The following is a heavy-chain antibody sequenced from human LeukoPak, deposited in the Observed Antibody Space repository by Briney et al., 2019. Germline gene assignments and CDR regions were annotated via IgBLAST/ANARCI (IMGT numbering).Heavy chain of an antibody. CDR1: GYTLTELS. CDR3: AREWEGEAFDI. J-gene: IGHJ3*02. D-gene: IGHD1-26*01. Sequence: GASVKVSCKVSGYTLTELSMHWVRQAPGQGLEWMGWINPNSGGTNYAQKFQGRVTMTRDTSISTAYMELSRLRSDDTAVYYCAREWEGEAFDIWGQGTMVTVSS. V-gene: IGHV1-2*02. CDR2: INPNSGGT.